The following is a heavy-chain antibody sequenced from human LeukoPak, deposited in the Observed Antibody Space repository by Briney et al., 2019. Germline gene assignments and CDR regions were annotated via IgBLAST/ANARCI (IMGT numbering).Heavy chain of an antibody. CDR2: IGGGDT. CDR3: AKDGQSFNSMYDYFDS. J-gene: IGHJ4*02. V-gene: IGHV3-23*01. D-gene: IGHD2-8*01. CDR1: GFTFRNFA. Sequence: GGSLRLSCSASGFTFRNFAISWVRQAPGKGLQWVSSIGGGDTHYADSVKGRFTISRDDSRSTVDLQMSSLRAEDTAVYYCAKDGQSFNSMYDYFDSWGQGTLVTVSS.